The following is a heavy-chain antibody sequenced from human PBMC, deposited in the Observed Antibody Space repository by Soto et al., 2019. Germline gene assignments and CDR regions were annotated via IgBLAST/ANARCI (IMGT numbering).Heavy chain of an antibody. CDR1: GGSISSYY. D-gene: IGHD5-18*01. CDR2: IYYSGST. V-gene: IGHV4-59*01. Sequence: SETLSLTCTVSGGSISSYYWSWIRQPPGKGLEWIGYIYYSGSTNYSPSLKSRVTISVDTSKNQFSLKLSSVTAADTAVYYCARGPDSYGYYSYYYYGMDVWGQGTTVTVSS. J-gene: IGHJ6*02. CDR3: ARGPDSYGYYSYYYYGMDV.